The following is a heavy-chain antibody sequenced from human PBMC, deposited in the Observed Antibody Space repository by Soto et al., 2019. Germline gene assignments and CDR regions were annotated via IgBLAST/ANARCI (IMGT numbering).Heavy chain of an antibody. CDR2: MYYGRRT. Sequence: SETLSLTRTVSGGSISSYCWSWLRQPPGKGLEWIGYMYYGRRTNYNPSLKSRVTISVDTSKMQVSLKLSSVTAADTAVYFCARGTPSPLIVRSSRGPWFDPWGQGTPVTV. J-gene: IGHJ5*02. D-gene: IGHD2-15*01. CDR1: GGSISSYC. V-gene: IGHV4-59*08. CDR3: ARGTPSPLIVRSSRGPWFDP.